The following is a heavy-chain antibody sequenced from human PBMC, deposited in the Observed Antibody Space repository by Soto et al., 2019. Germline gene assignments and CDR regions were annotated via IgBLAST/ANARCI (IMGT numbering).Heavy chain of an antibody. V-gene: IGHV3-33*01. CDR2: IWYDGSNK. J-gene: IGHJ4*02. D-gene: IGHD3-10*01. CDR1: GFTFSSYG. CDR3: ARTVGSVPTEIDY. Sequence: QVQLVESGGGVVQPGRSLRLSCAASGFTFSSYGMHWVRQAPGKGLEWVAVIWYDGSNKYYADSVKGRFTISRDNSKNTLYLQMNSLRVEDTAVYYCARTVGSVPTEIDYWGQGTLVTVSS.